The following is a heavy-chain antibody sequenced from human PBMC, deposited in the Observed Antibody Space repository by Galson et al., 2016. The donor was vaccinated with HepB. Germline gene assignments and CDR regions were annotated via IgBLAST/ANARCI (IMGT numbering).Heavy chain of an antibody. Sequence: SVKVSCKASGYSFTSYAFSWMRQAPGQGLEWMGWISAYNGNTKYAQKFQDRVTMTTDTWTNTSYMGLRSLRSDDTAVYYCARDPTVIYGDYANIGGSDFWGQGTLVTVSS. D-gene: IGHD4-17*01. CDR1: GYSFTSYA. CDR3: ARDPTVIYGDYANIGGSDF. CDR2: ISAYNGNT. V-gene: IGHV1-18*01. J-gene: IGHJ4*02.